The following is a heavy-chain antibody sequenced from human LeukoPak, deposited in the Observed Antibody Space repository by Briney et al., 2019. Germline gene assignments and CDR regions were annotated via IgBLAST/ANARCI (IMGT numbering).Heavy chain of an antibody. J-gene: IGHJ4*02. D-gene: IGHD2-2*01. CDR2: TGSSGRII. V-gene: IGHV3-48*03. CDR1: GFTFSSYE. Sequence: GGSLRLSCAASGFTFSSYEMNWVRQAPGKGLEWVSYTGSSGRIIYYADSVKGRFTISRDNAKNSLYLQMSSLRAEDTAVYYCAGDPLASQHTGYFDSWGQGILSPSPQ. CDR3: AGDPLASQHTGYFDS.